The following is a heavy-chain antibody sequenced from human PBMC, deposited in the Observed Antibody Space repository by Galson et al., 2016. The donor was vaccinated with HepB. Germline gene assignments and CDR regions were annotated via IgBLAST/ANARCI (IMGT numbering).Heavy chain of an antibody. CDR2: IYYSGST. CDR3: AWLRGVIIGWLNP. Sequence: TLSLTCTVSGGSISTDGYWSWIRQHPGKGLEWIGYIYYSGSTYYNPSLKSRLTISVDTSKNQFSLKLSSVTAADTAVYYCAWLRGVIIGWLNPWGQGTLVTVSS. D-gene: IGHD3-10*01. J-gene: IGHJ5*02. V-gene: IGHV4-31*03. CDR1: GGSISTDGY.